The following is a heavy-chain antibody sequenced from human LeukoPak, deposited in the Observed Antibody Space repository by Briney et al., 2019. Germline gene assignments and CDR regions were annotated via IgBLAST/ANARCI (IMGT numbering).Heavy chain of an antibody. V-gene: IGHV3-33*01. Sequence: GRSLRLSCAASGFTFTSYGMHWVRQAPGKGLEWVAVIWNDGSNKYYADSVKGRLTISRDNSKNTLYLQMNSLRVEDMAVYYCARPSGTWGAFDIWGQGTMVTVSS. J-gene: IGHJ3*02. CDR1: GFTFTSYG. CDR3: ARPSGTWGAFDI. D-gene: IGHD1-7*01. CDR2: IWNDGSNK.